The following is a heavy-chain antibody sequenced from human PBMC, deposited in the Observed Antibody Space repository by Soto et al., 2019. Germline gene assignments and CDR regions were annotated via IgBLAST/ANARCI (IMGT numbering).Heavy chain of an antibody. CDR1: GGTFSSYA. V-gene: IGHV1-69*13. J-gene: IGHJ4*02. CDR2: IIPIFGTA. CDR3: ARDSRQAYYYDSSGHHNFDY. Sequence: RASVKISCKASGGTFSSYAISWVRQAPGQGLEWMGGIIPIFGTANYAQKFQGRVTITADESTSTAYMELSSLRSEDTAVYYCARDSRQAYYYDSSGHHNFDYWGQGTLVTVSS. D-gene: IGHD3-22*01.